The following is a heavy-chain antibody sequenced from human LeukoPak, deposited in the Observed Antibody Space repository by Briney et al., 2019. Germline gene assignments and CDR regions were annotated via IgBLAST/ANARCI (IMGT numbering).Heavy chain of an antibody. J-gene: IGHJ4*02. CDR3: AKDSGTYVFDY. D-gene: IGHD1-26*01. CDR2: IKQDGSEI. Sequence: PGGSLRLSCAASGVTFSNYWMTWVRQAPGRGLEWVAKIKQDGSEIYYVDSVTGRFTISRDNAKNSVFLQMNSLRAEDTAVYYCAKDSGTYVFDYWGQGTLVTVSS. CDR1: GVTFSNYW. V-gene: IGHV3-7*04.